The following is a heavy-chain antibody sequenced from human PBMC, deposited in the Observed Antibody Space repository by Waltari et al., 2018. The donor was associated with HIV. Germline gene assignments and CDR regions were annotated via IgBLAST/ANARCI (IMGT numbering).Heavy chain of an antibody. J-gene: IGHJ4*02. V-gene: IGHV3-13*01. Sequence: EVQLMDSGGGLVQPGGSLRVSCAASGFTLSNYDIHWDRPVTGKGMEWFTGMGTADDTYYSDSVKGRFTISRENAKNSLHLLMNSLRGEDTGIYYCARLLRAPAGGRFFYYIDYWGQGTPVTVSS. CDR1: GFTLSNYD. CDR2: MGTADDT. CDR3: ARLLRAPAGGRFFYYIDY. D-gene: IGHD2-15*01.